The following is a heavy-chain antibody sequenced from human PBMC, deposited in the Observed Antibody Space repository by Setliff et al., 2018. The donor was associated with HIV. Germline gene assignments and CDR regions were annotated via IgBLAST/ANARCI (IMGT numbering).Heavy chain of an antibody. CDR2: INHSGST. V-gene: IGHV4-4*02. J-gene: IGHJ4*02. CDR1: GGSISSSDW. D-gene: IGHD2-15*01. Sequence: SETLSLTCAVSGGSISSSDWWSWVRQPPGKGLEWIGEINHSGSTYYNPSLKSRVTISVDMSKNQFSLRLSSVTAADTAMYYCARSGYCVGGTCYRGPLEYWGQGVLVTVS. CDR3: ARSGYCVGGTCYRGPLEY.